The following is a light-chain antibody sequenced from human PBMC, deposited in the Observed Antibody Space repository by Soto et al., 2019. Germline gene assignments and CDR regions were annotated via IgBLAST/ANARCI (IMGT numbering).Light chain of an antibody. J-gene: IGKJ1*01. CDR1: QSVSSY. V-gene: IGKV3-11*01. CDR2: DAS. CDR3: KQRSNWPPWT. Sequence: EIVLTQSPATLSLSPGERATLSCRASQSVSSYLAWYQQKPGQAPRLLIYDASNRATGIPARFSGSGSGTDFTLTISRLEPEDFAVYYCKQRSNWPPWTFGQGTKVEIK.